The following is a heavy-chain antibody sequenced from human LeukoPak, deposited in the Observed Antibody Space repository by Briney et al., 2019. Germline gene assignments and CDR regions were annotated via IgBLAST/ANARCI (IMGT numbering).Heavy chain of an antibody. V-gene: IGHV3-21*01. CDR1: GFTFSSYS. D-gene: IGHD6-13*01. CDR3: ARGPGPLIAAACDNWFDP. CDR2: ISSSSSYI. Sequence: PGGSLRLSCAASGFTFSSYSMNWVRQAPGKGLEWVWSISSSSSYIYYADSVKGRFTISRDNDKNSLYLQMNSLRAEDTAVYYCARGPGPLIAAACDNWFDPWGQGTLVTVSS. J-gene: IGHJ5*02.